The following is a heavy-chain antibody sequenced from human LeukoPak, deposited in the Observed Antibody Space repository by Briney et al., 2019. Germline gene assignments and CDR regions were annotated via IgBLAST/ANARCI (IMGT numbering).Heavy chain of an antibody. CDR3: ARHLTVGATSFVAFDV. V-gene: IGHV5-51*01. Sequence: GESLKISCKGSGYSFTSYWIGWVRQMPGKGLEWMGIIYPGDSDTRYCPSFQGQVTISVDKSISTAYLQWSSLKASDTAMYYFARHLTVGATSFVAFDVWGQGTMVTVSS. CDR1: GYSFTSYW. J-gene: IGHJ3*01. D-gene: IGHD1-26*01. CDR2: IYPGDSDT.